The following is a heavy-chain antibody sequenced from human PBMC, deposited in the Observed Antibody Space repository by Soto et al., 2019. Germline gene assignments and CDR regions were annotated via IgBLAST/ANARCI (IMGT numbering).Heavy chain of an antibody. J-gene: IGHJ4*02. V-gene: IGHV1-69*13. CDR1: GGTFSSYA. D-gene: IGHD3-9*01. CDR3: ATYATRRIRYFTRSEREGLDY. CDR2: IIPIFGTA. Sequence: SVKVSCKASGGTFSSYAISWVRQAPGQGLEWMGGIIPIFGTANYAQKFQGRVTITADESTSTAYMELSSLRSEATAVYYCATYATRRIRYFTRSEREGLDYCDQ.